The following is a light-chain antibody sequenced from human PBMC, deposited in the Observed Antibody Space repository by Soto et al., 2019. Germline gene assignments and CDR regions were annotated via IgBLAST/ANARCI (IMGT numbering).Light chain of an antibody. CDR2: GAS. J-gene: IGKJ2*01. CDR3: QQFDTSPYT. Sequence: VLTQSPGTLSSSPGERATLSCRASQSVSRYLVWYQQKPGQAPRLLIYGASSRASGIPDRFSGSGSGTDFTLTINRLGPEDSAVYYCQQFDTSPYTFGQGTKLEIK. V-gene: IGKV3-20*01. CDR1: QSVSRY.